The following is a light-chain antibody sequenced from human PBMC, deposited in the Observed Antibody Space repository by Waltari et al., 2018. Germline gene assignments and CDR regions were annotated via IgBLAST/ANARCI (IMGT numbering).Light chain of an antibody. J-gene: IGLJ1*01. CDR2: SHD. V-gene: IGLV1-44*01. CDR1: SSNIGSNA. CDR3: ASWDDSLNGYV. Sequence: QSVLTQPPSASGTPGQRVTISCSGSSSNIGSNALNWYQHLPGTAPKLLIYSHDQRPSGVPDRFSGSKSGTSASLAITGLQSEDEAHYYCASWDDSLNGYVFGTGTKVTGL.